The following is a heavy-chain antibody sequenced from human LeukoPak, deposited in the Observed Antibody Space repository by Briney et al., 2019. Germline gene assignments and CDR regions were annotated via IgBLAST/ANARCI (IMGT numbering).Heavy chain of an antibody. CDR3: ARHDRGWSLVWFDP. Sequence: KPSETLSLTCAVYGGSFSGYYWTWVRQPPGKGLEWIGSIYYSGSTNYSPSLKSRVTISVDASENQFSLKLSSVTAADTAVYYCARHDRGWSLVWFDPWGQGTLVTVSS. V-gene: IGHV4-59*08. J-gene: IGHJ5*02. CDR1: GGSFSGYY. D-gene: IGHD6-19*01. CDR2: IYYSGST.